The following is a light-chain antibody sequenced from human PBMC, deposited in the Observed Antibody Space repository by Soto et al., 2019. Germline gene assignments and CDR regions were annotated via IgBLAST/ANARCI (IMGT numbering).Light chain of an antibody. Sequence: EIVMTQSPATLSVSPGERATLSCRASQSVSSNLAWYQQKLGQAPRLLIYGASTRAIGIPARFSGSRSGTEFILTISSLQSEDFAVYYCQQYENWPLTFGGGTKVEIK. CDR1: QSVSSN. CDR2: GAS. CDR3: QQYENWPLT. V-gene: IGKV3-15*01. J-gene: IGKJ4*01.